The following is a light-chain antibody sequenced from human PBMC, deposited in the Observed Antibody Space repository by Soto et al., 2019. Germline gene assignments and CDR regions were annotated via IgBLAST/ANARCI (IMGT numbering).Light chain of an antibody. CDR2: DVT. V-gene: IGLV2-11*01. CDR3: CSDAGSYVV. CDR1: NSDVGPYNY. Sequence: QSALTQPRSVSGSPGQAVTISRTGTNSDVGPYNYVSWYQQRPGMAPKLMVYDVTMRPSGVPDRFSGSRSANTASLIISGLHAEDEADYYCCSDAGSYVVFGGGTKLTVL. J-gene: IGLJ2*01.